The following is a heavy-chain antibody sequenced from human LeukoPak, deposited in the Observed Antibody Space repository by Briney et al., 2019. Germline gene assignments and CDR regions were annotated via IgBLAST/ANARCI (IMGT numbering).Heavy chain of an antibody. CDR3: ARTYYDSSGYYWGAFDI. CDR2: INPNSGGT. V-gene: IGHV1-2*02. Sequence: ASVKVSCTASGYTFTGYYMHWVRQAPGQGLEWMGWINPNSGGTNYAQKFQGRVTMTRDTSISTAYMELSRLRSDDTAVYYCARTYYDSSGYYWGAFDIWGQGTMVTASS. CDR1: GYTFTGYY. J-gene: IGHJ3*02. D-gene: IGHD3-22*01.